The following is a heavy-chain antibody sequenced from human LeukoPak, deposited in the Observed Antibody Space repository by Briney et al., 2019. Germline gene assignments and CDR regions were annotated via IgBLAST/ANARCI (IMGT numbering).Heavy chain of an antibody. Sequence: SETLSLTCTVSGGSISGYYWSWIRQPPGKGLEWIGYIYYSGSTNYNPSLKSRVTISVDTSKNQFSLKLSSVTAADTAVYYCAKVQGSWGYYDSSGYYPFDYWGQGTLVTVSS. CDR3: AKVQGSWGYYDSSGYYPFDY. D-gene: IGHD3-22*01. J-gene: IGHJ4*02. CDR2: IYYSGST. V-gene: IGHV4-59*01. CDR1: GGSISGYY.